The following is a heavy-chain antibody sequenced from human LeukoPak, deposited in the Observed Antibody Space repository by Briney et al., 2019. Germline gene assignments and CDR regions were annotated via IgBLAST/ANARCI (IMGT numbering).Heavy chain of an antibody. CDR3: ARESPPEIVVASGPMDV. V-gene: IGHV1-2*02. CDR1: GYTFTGYY. J-gene: IGHJ6*02. Sequence: GASVKVSCKASGYTFTGYYMHWVRQAPGQGLEWMGWINPNSGGTNYAQKFQGRVTMTRDTSISTAYMELSRLRSDDTAVYYCARESPPEIVVASGPMDVWGQGTTVTVSS. D-gene: IGHD3-22*01. CDR2: INPNSGGT.